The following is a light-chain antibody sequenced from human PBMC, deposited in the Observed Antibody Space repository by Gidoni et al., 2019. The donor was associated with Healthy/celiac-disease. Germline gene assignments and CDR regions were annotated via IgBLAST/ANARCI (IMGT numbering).Light chain of an antibody. Sequence: DIQMTQSPSSLSASVGDRVTITCRASQSISSYLNWYQQKPGKAPKLLIYAASSLQSGVPSRCSGSGSGIDFTLSISSLQPEDFATYYCQQSYSTPLGGGTKVEIK. CDR2: AAS. CDR3: QQSYSTP. V-gene: IGKV1-39*01. CDR1: QSISSY. J-gene: IGKJ4*01.